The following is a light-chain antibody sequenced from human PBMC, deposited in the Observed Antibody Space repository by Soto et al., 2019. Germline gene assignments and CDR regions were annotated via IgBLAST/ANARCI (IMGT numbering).Light chain of an antibody. Sequence: QSVLTQPPSVSGAPGQRVTISCTGSSSNIGACYDVPWYQQLPGRAPKLLMYGDSNRPSGVPDRFSGSKSGTSASLAITGLQAEDEADYYCQSYASSMSGSVFGGGTKLTVL. CDR1: SSNIGACYD. V-gene: IGLV1-40*01. CDR2: GDS. J-gene: IGLJ3*02. CDR3: QSYASSMSGSV.